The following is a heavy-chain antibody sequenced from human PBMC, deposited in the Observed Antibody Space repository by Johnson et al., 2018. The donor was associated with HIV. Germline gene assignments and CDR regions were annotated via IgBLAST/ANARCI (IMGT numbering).Heavy chain of an antibody. J-gene: IGHJ3*02. CDR1: GFTFSSYA. V-gene: IGHV3-30-3*01. Sequence: QVQLVESGGGVVQPGRSLRLSCAASGFTFSSYAMHWVRQAPGKGLEWVAVISYDGSNKYYADSVTGRFTNSRDNSKTTLYLQMNSLRAEDTAVYYCARAAYVHYDILTGPPLEDAFDIWGQGTMVTVSS. CDR2: ISYDGSNK. CDR3: ARAAYVHYDILTGPPLEDAFDI. D-gene: IGHD3-9*01.